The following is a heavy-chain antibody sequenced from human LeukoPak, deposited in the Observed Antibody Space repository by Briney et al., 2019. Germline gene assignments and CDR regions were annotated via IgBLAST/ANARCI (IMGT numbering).Heavy chain of an antibody. CDR2: ISGSGGST. CDR3: AKDLNYDSSGYYYVDGMDV. Sequence: GGSLRLSCAASGFTFSSYAMSWVRQAPGKGLEWVSAISGSGGSTYYADSVKGRFTISRDNSKNTLYLQMNSLRAEDTAVYYCAKDLNYDSSGYYYVDGMDVWDQGTTVTVSS. J-gene: IGHJ6*02. D-gene: IGHD3-22*01. CDR1: GFTFSSYA. V-gene: IGHV3-23*01.